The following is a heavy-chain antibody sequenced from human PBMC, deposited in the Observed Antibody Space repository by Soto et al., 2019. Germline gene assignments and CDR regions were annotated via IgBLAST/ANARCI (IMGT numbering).Heavy chain of an antibody. V-gene: IGHV3-72*01. CDR2: TRNKGNSYTT. D-gene: IGHD1-26*01. CDR3: ARVGATSAD. J-gene: IGHJ4*02. CDR1: GFTFSDHH. Sequence: EVQLVESGGALVQPGGSLRLSCAASGFTFSDHHMDWVRQAPGKGLEWVGRTRNKGNSYTTEYAASVKGRFTISRDESNHSLDLQMNRLNPGDTAVYYCARVGATSADWGQGTLVTVSS.